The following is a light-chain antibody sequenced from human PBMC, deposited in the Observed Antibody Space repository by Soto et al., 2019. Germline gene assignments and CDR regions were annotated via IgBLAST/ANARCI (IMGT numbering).Light chain of an antibody. V-gene: IGKV1-5*01. CDR1: QSISSW. CDR3: QQYNSYSSYS. CDR2: DAS. J-gene: IGKJ2*03. Sequence: DIQMTQSPSTLSASVGDRVTITCRASQSISSWLAWYQQKPGKAPKLLIFDASSLESGVPSRFSGSGSVTAFTLTISSLQPDDFATYYCQQYNSYSSYSFGQGTKLEI.